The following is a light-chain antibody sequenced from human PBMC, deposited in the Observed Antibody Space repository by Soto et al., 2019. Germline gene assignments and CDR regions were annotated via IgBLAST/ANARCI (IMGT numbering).Light chain of an antibody. Sequence: DIPMTQSPSSLSASVGDRVTITCRASQGIINDLAWYQQKPGKAPKRLIYAASTLQTGVPSRCSSSGTGTDFTLTLSSLQPEDFATYYRLQHNSYPPTLCAGTKVQMK. V-gene: IGKV1-17*01. CDR1: QGIIND. J-gene: IGKJ4*01. CDR3: LQHNSYPPT. CDR2: AAS.